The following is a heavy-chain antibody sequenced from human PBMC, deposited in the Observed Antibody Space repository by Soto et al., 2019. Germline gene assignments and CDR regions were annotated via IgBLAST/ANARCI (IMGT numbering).Heavy chain of an antibody. V-gene: IGHV3-23*01. D-gene: IGHD6-13*01. CDR3: AKGIAAAGP. Sequence: GSLRLSCAASGFSFITYAMILVRQAPGKGLEWVSGITGGGGTTRYADSVKGRFTISRDNSMHTVYLQMNSLRAEDTAVYYCAKGIAAAGPWGQGTLVTVSS. J-gene: IGHJ4*02. CDR2: ITGGGGTT. CDR1: GFSFITYA.